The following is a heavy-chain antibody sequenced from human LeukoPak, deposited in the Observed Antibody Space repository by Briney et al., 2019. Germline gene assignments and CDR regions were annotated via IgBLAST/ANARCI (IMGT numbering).Heavy chain of an antibody. CDR2: IRYDGSRK. V-gene: IGHV3-30*02. D-gene: IGHD6-19*01. CDR3: AKDLLGQWLAYFDY. Sequence: GGSLRLSCGASRFSFSSYGMHWVRQAPGKGLEWVAFIRYDGSRKNYADSLKGRFTISRDNSRNMLYLQMNSLRAEDTAVYYCAKDLLGQWLAYFDYWGQGTLVTVSS. CDR1: RFSFSSYG. J-gene: IGHJ4*02.